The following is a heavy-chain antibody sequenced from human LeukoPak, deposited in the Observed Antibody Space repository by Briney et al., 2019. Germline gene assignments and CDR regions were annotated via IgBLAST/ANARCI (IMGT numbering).Heavy chain of an antibody. J-gene: IGHJ1*01. Sequence: PGGSLTLSCAASGFTFSKVWMSWVRQAPGKGLEWVGRIKSKTDGGTIDYAAPVKGRFTISRDDSKDTLFLQMNSLKTEDTAVYYCTTDLSELDDSGYYAKYFHHWGQGTLVSVPS. CDR1: GFTFSKVW. CDR3: TTDLSELDDSGYYAKYFHH. D-gene: IGHD3-22*01. V-gene: IGHV3-15*01. CDR2: IKSKTDGGTI.